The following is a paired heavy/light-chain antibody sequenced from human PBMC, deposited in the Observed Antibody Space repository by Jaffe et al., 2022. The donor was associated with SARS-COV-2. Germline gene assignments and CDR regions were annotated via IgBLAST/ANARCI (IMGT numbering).Heavy chain of an antibody. D-gene: IGHD4-4*01. J-gene: IGHJ5*02. CDR2: IYYTGST. CDR3: ARGRDSHYDR. V-gene: IGHV4-59*01. Sequence: QVQLQESGPGLVKPSETLSLSCTVSGDSITSDYWSWIRQPPGKRPEWIGYIYYTGSTNFNPSLKSRVTISVDTSKNQFSLKLTSLTAADTAVYYCARGRDSHYDRWGQGILVTVSS. CDR1: GDSITSDY.
Light chain of an antibody. J-gene: IGKJ1*01. Sequence: DIQMTQSPSTLSASVGDRVIITCRASQSIGTWLAWYQQKLGKAPKLLIYKASNLESGVPSRFSGSGSGTEFTLTISRLQPDDFATYYCQQYNSYSTFGQGTKVEAK. CDR3: QQYNSYST. V-gene: IGKV1-5*03. CDR2: KAS. CDR1: QSIGTW.